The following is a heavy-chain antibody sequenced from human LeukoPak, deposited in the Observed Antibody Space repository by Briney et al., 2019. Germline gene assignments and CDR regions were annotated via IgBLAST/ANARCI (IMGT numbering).Heavy chain of an antibody. CDR1: GGSIYSGGYY. V-gene: IGHV4-61*02. CDR2: IYTSGST. D-gene: IGHD3-22*01. CDR3: AREGHDSSGYYYNYYYMDV. Sequence: SETLSLTCTVSGGSIYSGGYYWNWIRQPAGKGLEWIGRIYTSGSTNYNPSLKGRVTISVDTSKNQFSLKLSSVTAADTAVYYCAREGHDSSGYYYNYYYMDVWGKGTTVTVSS. J-gene: IGHJ6*03.